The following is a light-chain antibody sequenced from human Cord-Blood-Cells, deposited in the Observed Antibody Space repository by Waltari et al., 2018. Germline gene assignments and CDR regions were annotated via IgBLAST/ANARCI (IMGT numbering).Light chain of an antibody. CDR3: SAWDSSLSAWV. Sequence: QAGLTQPPSVSKGLRQTATLTCPGNSNNVGNQGAAWLQQHQGHPPKLLSDRNNNRPSVISERLSASRSGNTASLTITGLQPEDEADYYCSAWDSSLSAWVFGGGTKLTVL. CDR2: RNN. V-gene: IGLV10-54*01. J-gene: IGLJ3*02. CDR1: SNNVGNQG.